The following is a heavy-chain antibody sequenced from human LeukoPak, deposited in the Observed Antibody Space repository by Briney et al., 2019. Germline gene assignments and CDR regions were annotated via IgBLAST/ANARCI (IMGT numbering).Heavy chain of an antibody. CDR1: GYTFTGYY. J-gene: IGHJ4*02. Sequence: ASVKVSCMASGYTFTGYYMHWVRQAPGQGLEWMGWINPNSGGTNYAQKFQGRVTMTRDTSISTAYMELSRLRSDDTAVYYCARGGTKWELPTRVDYWGQGTLVTVSS. CDR2: INPNSGGT. V-gene: IGHV1-2*02. CDR3: ARGGTKWELPTRVDY. D-gene: IGHD1-26*01.